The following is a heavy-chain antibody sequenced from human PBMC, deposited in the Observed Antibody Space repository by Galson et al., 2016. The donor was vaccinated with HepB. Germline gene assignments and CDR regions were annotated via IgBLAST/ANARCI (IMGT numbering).Heavy chain of an antibody. D-gene: IGHD1-1*01. Sequence: SLRLSCAASGFTFSYYGFNWVRLAPGQGLEWVAFLSYDGRDTHYAHSVQGRVTISRDTSKETVYLQMNSLRGEDTAVYYCANGSDRTRTTAGFDFWGQGTLVTVSS. V-gene: IGHV3-33*06. CDR2: LSYDGRDT. CDR3: ANGSDRTRTTAGFDF. J-gene: IGHJ4*02. CDR1: GFTFSYYG.